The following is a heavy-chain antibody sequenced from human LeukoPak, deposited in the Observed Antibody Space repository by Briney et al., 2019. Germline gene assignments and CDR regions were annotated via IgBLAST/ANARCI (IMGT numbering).Heavy chain of an antibody. Sequence: GESLKISCKGSGYSFTSYWISWVRQMPGKGLEWMGRIDPSDSYTNYSPSFQGHVTISADKSISTAYLQWSSLKASDTAMYYSARLVEGIAAAGKEMPDYWGQGTLVTVSS. J-gene: IGHJ4*02. V-gene: IGHV5-10-1*01. D-gene: IGHD6-13*01. CDR3: ARLVEGIAAAGKEMPDY. CDR2: IDPSDSYT. CDR1: GYSFTSYW.